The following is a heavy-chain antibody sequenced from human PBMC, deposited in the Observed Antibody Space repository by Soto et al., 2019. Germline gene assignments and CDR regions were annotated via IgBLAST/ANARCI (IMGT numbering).Heavy chain of an antibody. J-gene: IGHJ4*02. Sequence: PGGSLRLSCAASGFTFSSYGMHWVRQAPGKGLEWVAVISYDGSNKYYADSVKGRFTISRDNSKNTLYLQMNSLRAEDTAVYYCAKDGGYSASGDFDYWGQGTLVTVSS. CDR1: GFTFSSYG. CDR3: AKDGGYSASGDFDY. D-gene: IGHD2-15*01. CDR2: ISYDGSNK. V-gene: IGHV3-30*18.